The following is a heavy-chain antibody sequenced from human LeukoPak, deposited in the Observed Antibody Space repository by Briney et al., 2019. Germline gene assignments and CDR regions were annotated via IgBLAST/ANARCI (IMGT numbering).Heavy chain of an antibody. J-gene: IGHJ4*02. CDR3: ARAPGYYGSGSYLRGFDF. V-gene: IGHV4-59*01. CDR1: GGSISTYY. CDR2: IDYSGST. Sequence: SETLSLTCTVSGGSISTYYWSCIRQPPGKGLEWIGYIDYSGSTNYNPSLKSRVTISVDTSKNQFSLKLSSVTAADTAVYYCARAPGYYGSGSYLRGFDFWGQRTLVTVSS. D-gene: IGHD3-10*01.